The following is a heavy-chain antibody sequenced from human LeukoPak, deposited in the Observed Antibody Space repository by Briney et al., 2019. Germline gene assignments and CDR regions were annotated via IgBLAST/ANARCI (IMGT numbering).Heavy chain of an antibody. CDR2: INHSGST. Sequence: PSETLSLTCAVYGGSFSGYYWSWIRQPPGKGLEWIGEINHSGSTNYNPSLKSRGTISVDTYKNQFSLKLSSVTAADPAVYYCARGTAMVMGVYWGQGALVTVSS. D-gene: IGHD5-18*01. V-gene: IGHV4-34*01. J-gene: IGHJ4*02. CDR1: GGSFSGYY. CDR3: ARGTAMVMGVY.